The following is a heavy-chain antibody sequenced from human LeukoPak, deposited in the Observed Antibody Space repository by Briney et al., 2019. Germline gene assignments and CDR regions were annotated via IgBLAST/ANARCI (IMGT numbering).Heavy chain of an antibody. CDR2: IKSKANGETT. Sequence: GGSLKLSCSASGFTFSDAWMGWVRQAPGKGLEWVGRIKSKANGETTHFAAPVKGRFTISRDDSKNTLYLQMNGLKTEDTAVYYCAWGGDYFDFWGRGTLVTVSS. D-gene: IGHD3-16*01. V-gene: IGHV3-15*01. CDR3: AWGGDYFDF. J-gene: IGHJ4*02. CDR1: GFTFSDAW.